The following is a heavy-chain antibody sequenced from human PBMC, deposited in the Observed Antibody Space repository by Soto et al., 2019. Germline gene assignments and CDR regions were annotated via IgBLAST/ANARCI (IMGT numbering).Heavy chain of an antibody. J-gene: IGHJ5*02. CDR2: TYYRSKWYN. Sequence: QVQLQQSGPGLVKPSQTLSLTCAISGDSVSSNSAAWNWIRQSPSRGLEWLGRTYYRSKWYNDYAVSVKTSITINPDTSTNQFTLQLNCVTPEGTAVYYCARAYCSGGSCCAWANWVDTWGQGTLVTVSS. CDR1: GDSVSSNSAA. CDR3: ARAYCSGGSCCAWANWVDT. D-gene: IGHD2-15*01. V-gene: IGHV6-1*01.